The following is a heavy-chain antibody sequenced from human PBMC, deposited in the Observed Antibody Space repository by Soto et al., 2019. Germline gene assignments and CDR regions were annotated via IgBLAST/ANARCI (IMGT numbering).Heavy chain of an antibody. CDR1: GFTCANYW. Sequence: GGSLTPSCAASGFTCANYWMHWVRQAPGKGLEWVSRMNSDGSTTDYAGSVKGRFIVSRDYAMNTLYLQMNSLRAEDTPVSYFAKDPPHHSGGSHYGMDVWGQGTTVPDSS. D-gene: IGHD1-26*01. CDR3: AKDPPHHSGGSHYGMDV. J-gene: IGHJ6*01. V-gene: IGHV3-74*01. CDR2: MNSDGSTT.